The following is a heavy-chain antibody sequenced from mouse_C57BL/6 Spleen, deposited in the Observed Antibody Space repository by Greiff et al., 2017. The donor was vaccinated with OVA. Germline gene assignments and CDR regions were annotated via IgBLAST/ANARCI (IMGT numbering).Heavy chain of an antibody. CDR3: AREGTTVVEGYFDV. CDR1: GFTFSDYG. J-gene: IGHJ1*03. D-gene: IGHD1-1*01. CDR2: ISSGSSTI. Sequence: EVKLVESGGGLVKPGGSLKLSCAASGFTFSDYGMHWVRQAPEKGLEWVAYISSGSSTIYYADKVKGRFTISRDNAKNTLFLQMTGLRSEDTAMYYCAREGTTVVEGYFDVWGTGTTVTVSS. V-gene: IGHV5-17*01.